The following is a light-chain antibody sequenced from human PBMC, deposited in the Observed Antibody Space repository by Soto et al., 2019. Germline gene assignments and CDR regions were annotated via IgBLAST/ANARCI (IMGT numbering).Light chain of an antibody. V-gene: IGKV1-5*03. CDR1: QSISSW. CDR3: QQYNSYSLT. CDR2: KAS. J-gene: IGKJ1*01. Sequence: DIQMTQSPSTLYGSVGDRVTITCRASQSISSWLAWYQQKPGKAPKLLIYKASSLESGVPSRFSGSGSGTEFTLTISSLQPDDFATYYCQQYNSYSLTFGQGTKVDIK.